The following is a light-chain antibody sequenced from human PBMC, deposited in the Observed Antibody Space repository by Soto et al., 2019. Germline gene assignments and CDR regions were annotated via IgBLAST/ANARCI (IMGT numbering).Light chain of an antibody. CDR3: SSFTSGTTFEV. CDR1: SSDVGGYNY. CDR2: GVS. J-gene: IGLJ2*01. V-gene: IGLV2-14*03. Sequence: QSALTQPASVSGSPGQSIAISCTETSSDVGGYNYVSWYQQYPGKAPKVIIYGVSNRPSGVSTRFSGSKSGKTASLTISGLQAEDEADYYCSSFTSGTTFEVFGGGTKLTV.